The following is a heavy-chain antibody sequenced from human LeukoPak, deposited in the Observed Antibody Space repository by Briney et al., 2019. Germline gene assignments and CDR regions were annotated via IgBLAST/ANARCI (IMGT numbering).Heavy chain of an antibody. D-gene: IGHD4-11*01. CDR3: ARDKWLTTTHYFDY. CDR1: GFTFSSYE. CDR2: ISSSGSTI. J-gene: IGHJ4*02. Sequence: GGSLRLSCAASGFTFSSYEMNWVRQAPGKGLEWVSYISSSGSTIYYADSVKGRFTISRDNAKNSLYLQMNSLRAEDTAVYYCARDKWLTTTHYFDYWGQGTLVTVSS. V-gene: IGHV3-48*03.